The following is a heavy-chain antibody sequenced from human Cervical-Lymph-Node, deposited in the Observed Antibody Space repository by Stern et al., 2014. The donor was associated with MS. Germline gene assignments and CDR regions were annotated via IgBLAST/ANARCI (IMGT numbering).Heavy chain of an antibody. Sequence: EQLVQSGAEVKKPGASVKVSCKVSGYSLTEGSVHWVRQLPGKALVWMGSFEAGDGETTYAQKFHGRVTMTEDTSTETAYIDLSSLRSADTAVYYCATLGSSSGYKYWGQGALVIVSS. CDR2: FEAGDGET. J-gene: IGHJ4*02. V-gene: IGHV1-24*01. CDR1: GYSLTEGS. CDR3: ATLGSSSGYKY. D-gene: IGHD2-2*02.